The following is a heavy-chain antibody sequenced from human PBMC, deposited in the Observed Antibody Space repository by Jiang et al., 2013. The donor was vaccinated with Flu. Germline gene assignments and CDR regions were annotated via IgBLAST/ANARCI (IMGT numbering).Heavy chain of an antibody. Sequence: LLKPSETLFLSCSVSDGSITGDYWGWIRQPPGKGLEWIGYIHYSGSTDSNPSLKSRVTMSVDTSRNQFALKLSSVTAADTAVYYCARAVTVDLILDSWGPGTLVTVSA. CDR1: DGSITGDY. J-gene: IGHJ4*02. CDR3: ARAVTVDLILDS. D-gene: IGHD3-10*01. CDR2: IHYSGST. V-gene: IGHV4-59*01.